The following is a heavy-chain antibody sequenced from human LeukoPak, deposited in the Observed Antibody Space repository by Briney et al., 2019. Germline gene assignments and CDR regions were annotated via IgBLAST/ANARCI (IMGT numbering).Heavy chain of an antibody. Sequence: GGSLRLSCAASGFTFDDYAMHWVRQAPGKGLEWVSLISWDGGSTYYADSVKGRFTISRDNSKNSLYLQMNSLRAEDNALSYCATDNEYWGQGTLVTVSS. J-gene: IGHJ4*02. CDR2: ISWDGGST. CDR1: GFTFDDYA. V-gene: IGHV3-43D*04. D-gene: IGHD1-1*01. CDR3: ATDNEY.